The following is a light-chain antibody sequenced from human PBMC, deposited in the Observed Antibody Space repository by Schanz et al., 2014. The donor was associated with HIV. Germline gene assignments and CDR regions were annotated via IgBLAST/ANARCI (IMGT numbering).Light chain of an antibody. CDR2: DDH. V-gene: IGLV1-51*01. J-gene: IGLJ2*01. Sequence: QSVLTQPPSVSAAPGQKVTIACSGSAFNIGQNFVSWYQHLPGTAPKLLIYDDHERPSEIPDRFSGSKFGQSATLAIIGLQAGDEADYYCGAWDSGRGAVVFGGGTKLTVL. CDR1: AFNIGQNF. CDR3: GAWDSGRGAVV.